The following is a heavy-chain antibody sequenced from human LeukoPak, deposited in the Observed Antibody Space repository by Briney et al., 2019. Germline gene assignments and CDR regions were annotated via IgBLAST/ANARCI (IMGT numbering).Heavy chain of an antibody. D-gene: IGHD1-26*01. V-gene: IGHV3-21*01. CDR2: ISTSSSYI. Sequence: GGSLRLSCAASGFTFSSYSMSWVRQAPGKGLEWVSSISTSSSYICSVDSVKGRFTISRDNAKKSLHLQMNSLRAEDTAVYYCARDVKGRWELLGSHDYWGQGTLVSVSS. CDR1: GFTFSSYS. J-gene: IGHJ4*02. CDR3: ARDVKGRWELLGSHDY.